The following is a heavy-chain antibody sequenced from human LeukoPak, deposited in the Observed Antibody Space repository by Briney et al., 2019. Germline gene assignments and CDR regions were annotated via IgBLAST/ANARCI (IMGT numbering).Heavy chain of an antibody. D-gene: IGHD6-13*01. CDR2: IYYSGST. J-gene: IGHJ4*02. CDR3: ARGLSSSWYRYFDY. V-gene: IGHV4-61*05. CDR1: GGSISSSSYY. Sequence: PSETLSLTCTVSGGSISSSSYYWGWIRQPPGKGLEWIGYIYYSGSTNYNPSLKSRVTISVDTSKTQFSLKLSSVTAADTAVYYCARGLSSSWYRYFDYXXXGTLVTVSS.